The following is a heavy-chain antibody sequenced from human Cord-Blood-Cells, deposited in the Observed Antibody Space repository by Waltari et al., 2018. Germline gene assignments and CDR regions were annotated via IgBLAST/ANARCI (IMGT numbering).Heavy chain of an antibody. CDR2: IWYDGSNK. V-gene: IGHV3-30*18. D-gene: IGHD3-9*01. CDR3: AKSWLSDGDAFDI. CDR1: GLPFSSYG. Sequence: QVQLVEAGGGVVQPGRSLRLSCAACGLPFSSYGMHWVRQAPGKGLEWVAVIWYDGSNKYYADSVKGRFTISRDNSKNTLYLQMNSLRAEDTAMYYCAKSWLSDGDAFDIWGQGTMVTVSS. J-gene: IGHJ3*02.